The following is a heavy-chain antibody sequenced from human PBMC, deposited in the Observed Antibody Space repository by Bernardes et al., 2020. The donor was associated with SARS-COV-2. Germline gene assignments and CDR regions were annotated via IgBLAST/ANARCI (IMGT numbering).Heavy chain of an antibody. J-gene: IGHJ4*02. CDR1: GGSISSYY. D-gene: IGHD6-19*01. V-gene: IGHV4-59*01. Sequence: SATLSLTCTVSGGSISSYYWSWIRQPPGKRLEWIGYIYYSGSAKYNPSLKSRVTISLDTSKKQFSLKLSSVTAADTAVYYCAGTPYGSGWHVFWGQGTLVSVSS. CDR3: AGTPYGSGWHVF. CDR2: IYYSGSA.